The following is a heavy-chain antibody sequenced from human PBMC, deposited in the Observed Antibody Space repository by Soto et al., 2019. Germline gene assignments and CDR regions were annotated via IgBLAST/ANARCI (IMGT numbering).Heavy chain of an antibody. J-gene: IGHJ4*02. V-gene: IGHV3-23*01. CDR2: ITLSGGTR. Sequence: PGGSLRLSCAASGFTFSSYAMNWVRQAPGKGLEWVAAITLSGGTRYYTDSVKGRFTIPRDNSKNTLYLQMNSLRAEDTAIYYCAKGPLGAVAGTERYFDSWGQGTLVTVS. CDR3: AKGPLGAVAGTERYFDS. CDR1: GFTFSSYA. D-gene: IGHD6-19*01.